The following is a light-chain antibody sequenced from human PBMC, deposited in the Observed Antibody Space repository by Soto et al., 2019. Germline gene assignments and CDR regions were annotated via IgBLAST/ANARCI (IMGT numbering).Light chain of an antibody. V-gene: IGKV3-11*01. Sequence: PGEKATLSCRASQSVSGSLGWYQQKPGQAPRLIIYDASVRATGIPARFSGSGSGTDFTLTIRSLEPEDFAVYYCQEGTYWPAFGGGTKVEIK. CDR1: QSVSGS. CDR3: QEGTYWPA. CDR2: DAS. J-gene: IGKJ4*01.